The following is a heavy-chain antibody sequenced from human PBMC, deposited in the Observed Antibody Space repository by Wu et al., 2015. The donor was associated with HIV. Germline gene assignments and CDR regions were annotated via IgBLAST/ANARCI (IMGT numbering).Heavy chain of an antibody. CDR2: INPSGGST. CDR1: GYTFTSYY. J-gene: IGHJ4*02. CDR3: ARVGPHCSSASCYRGPFDY. Sequence: QVQLVQSGAEVKKPGASVKVSCKASGYTFTSYYMHWVRQAPGQGLEWMGIINPSGGSTSYAQKFQGRVTMTRDTSTSTVYMELSSLRSEDTAVYYCARVGPHCSSASCYRGPFDYWGQGTLVTVSS. V-gene: IGHV1-46*03. D-gene: IGHD2-2*02.